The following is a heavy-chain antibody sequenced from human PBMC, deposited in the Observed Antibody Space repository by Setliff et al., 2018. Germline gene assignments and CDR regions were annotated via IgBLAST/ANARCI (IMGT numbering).Heavy chain of an antibody. CDR3: AREQWLDPPGYYYMDV. V-gene: IGHV4-4*07. D-gene: IGHD6-19*01. CDR1: GGSISSYY. CDR2: IYIGGSA. Sequence: PSETLSLTCTVSGGSISSYYWGWIRQPAGKGLEWIGHIYIGGSANYNPSLQSRVSMSVDTSKSQFSLSLTSVTAADMAVYYCAREQWLDPPGYYYMDVWAKGTTVTVSS. J-gene: IGHJ6*03.